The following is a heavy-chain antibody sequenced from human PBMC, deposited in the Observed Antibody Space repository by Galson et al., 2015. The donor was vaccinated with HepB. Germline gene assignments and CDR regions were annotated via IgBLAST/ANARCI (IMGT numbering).Heavy chain of an antibody. J-gene: IGHJ6*02. CDR2: ISSSSSNI. Sequence: SLRLSCAAFGFTFSSYSMNWVRQAPGKGLEWVSYISSSSSNIYYADSVKGRITISRDNAKNSLYLQMNSLRDEDTAVYYCARDGVGSSRVCMDVWGQGTTVTVSS. CDR3: ARDGVGSSRVCMDV. CDR1: GFTFSSYS. V-gene: IGHV3-48*02. D-gene: IGHD6-13*01.